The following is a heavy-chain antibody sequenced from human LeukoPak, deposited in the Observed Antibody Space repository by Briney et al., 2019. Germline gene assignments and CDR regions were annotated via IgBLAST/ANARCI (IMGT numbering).Heavy chain of an antibody. CDR1: GYSISSGYY. J-gene: IGHJ4*02. CDR2: IYHSGST. CDR3: ARDGELRYDY. Sequence: SETLSLTCTVSGYSISSGYYWGWIRQPPGKGLEWIGSIYHSGSTYYNPSLKSRVTISVDTSKDQFSLKLSSVTAADTAVYYCARDGELRYDYWGQGTLVAVSS. D-gene: IGHD3-9*01. V-gene: IGHV4-38-2*02.